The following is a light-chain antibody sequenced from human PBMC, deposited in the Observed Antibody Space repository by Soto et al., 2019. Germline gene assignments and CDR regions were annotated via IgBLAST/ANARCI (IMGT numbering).Light chain of an antibody. V-gene: IGKV3-20*01. CDR3: QQYGSSPPT. CDR1: QSVSSSY. J-gene: IGKJ1*01. CDR2: GAS. Sequence: EIVLTQSPGTLSLSPGERATLSCRASQSVSSSYLAWYQQTPGQAPRLLIYGASSRAAGIQDRFSGSGSGTDFTLTISRLEPEDFAMYYCQQYGSSPPTFGQGTKVEIK.